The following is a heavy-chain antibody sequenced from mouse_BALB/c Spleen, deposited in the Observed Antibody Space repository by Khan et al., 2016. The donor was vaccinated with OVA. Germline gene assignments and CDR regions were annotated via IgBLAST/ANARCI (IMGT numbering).Heavy chain of an antibody. CDR1: GYTFTDYE. CDR3: RRGPFQYDGNGLAY. Sequence: QVQLQQSGAELVRPGASVKLSCKAWGYTFTDYEMHWVKQSPVHGLEWIGAIHPGSGGTAYNQKFKGKASLTADKSSSTAYMEPISRTSEDPAVYYGRRGPFQYDGNGLAYWGQGTLVTGSA. D-gene: IGHD2-14*01. J-gene: IGHJ3*01. V-gene: IGHV1-15*01. CDR2: IHPGSGGT.